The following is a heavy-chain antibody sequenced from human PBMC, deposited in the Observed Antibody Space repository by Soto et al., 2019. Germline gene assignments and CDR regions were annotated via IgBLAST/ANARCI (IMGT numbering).Heavy chain of an antibody. J-gene: IGHJ5*02. D-gene: IGHD3-3*01. Sequence: ASVKVSCKASGGTFSSYTISWVRQAPGQGLEWMGRIIPILGIANYAQKFQGRVTITADKSTSTAYMERSSLRSEDTAVYYCARDYVVRIFGVVNDPQVFDPWGQGTLVTVSS. CDR3: ARDYVVRIFGVVNDPQVFDP. CDR1: GGTFSSYT. CDR2: IIPILGIA. V-gene: IGHV1-69*04.